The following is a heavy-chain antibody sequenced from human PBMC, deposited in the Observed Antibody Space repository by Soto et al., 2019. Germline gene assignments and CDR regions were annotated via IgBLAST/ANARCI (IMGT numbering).Heavy chain of an antibody. Sequence: SETLSLTCTVSGGSISSSSYYWGWIRQPPGKGLEWIGSIYYSGSTYYNPSLKSRVTISVDTSKNQFSLKLSSVTAADTAVYYCARHPPYYYGSGSLNWFDPWGQGTLVTVSS. J-gene: IGHJ5*02. CDR3: ARHPPYYYGSGSLNWFDP. CDR1: GGSISSSSYY. V-gene: IGHV4-39*01. CDR2: IYYSGST. D-gene: IGHD3-10*01.